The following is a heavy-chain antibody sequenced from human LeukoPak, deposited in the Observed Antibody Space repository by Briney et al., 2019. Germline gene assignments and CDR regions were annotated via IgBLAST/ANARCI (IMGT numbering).Heavy chain of an antibody. D-gene: IGHD6-6*01. CDR3: VKASSSSPQYNWFDA. CDR2: VSGTGGRT. CDR1: GFTFDDYT. J-gene: IGHJ5*02. V-gene: IGHV3-23*01. Sequence: GGSLRLSCAASGFTFDDYTMSWVRQAPGKGLEWVSVVSGTGGRTYYADSVKGRFTISRDNSKNTLYLQMNSLRAEDTALYYCVKASSSSPQYNWFDAWGQGTLVTVSS.